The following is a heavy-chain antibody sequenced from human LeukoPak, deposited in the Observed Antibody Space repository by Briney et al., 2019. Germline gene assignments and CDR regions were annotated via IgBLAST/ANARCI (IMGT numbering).Heavy chain of an antibody. J-gene: IGHJ4*02. Sequence: GGSLRLSCAASGFTFSNYAMHWVRQAPGKGLEWVAIVSHDGRHQYYAESVKGRFTISRDSSKNTVSLQMNSLRAGDSALYYCGRDPSARVTVDCGGQGTLVTVSS. V-gene: IGHV3-30*04. CDR2: VSHDGRHQ. CDR1: GFTFSNYA. CDR3: GRDPSARVTVDC. D-gene: IGHD4-11*01.